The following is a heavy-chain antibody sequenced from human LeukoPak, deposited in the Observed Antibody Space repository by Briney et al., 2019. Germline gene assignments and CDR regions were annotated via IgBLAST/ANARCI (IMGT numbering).Heavy chain of an antibody. J-gene: IGHJ4*02. Sequence: PSETLSLTCTVSGGSISSYYWSWIRQPPGKGLEWIGYIYYSGSTNYNPSLKSRVTISVDTSKNQFSLKLSSVTAADTAVYYCARYYVAGGYYFDYWGQGTLVTVSS. CDR2: IYYSGST. V-gene: IGHV4-59*01. D-gene: IGHD1-26*01. CDR3: ARYYVAGGYYFDY. CDR1: GGSISSYY.